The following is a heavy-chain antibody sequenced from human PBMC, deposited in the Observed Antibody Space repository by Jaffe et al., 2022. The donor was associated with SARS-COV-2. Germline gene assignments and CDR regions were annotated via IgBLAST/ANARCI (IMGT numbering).Heavy chain of an antibody. J-gene: IGHJ6*02. Sequence: QVQLQESGPGLVKPSQTLSLTCTVSGGSISSGSYYWSWIRQPPGKGLEWIGYIYYSGSTNYNPSLKSRVTISVDTSKNQFSLKLSSVTAADTAVYYCARTSESWELGSGMDVWGQGTTVTVSS. CDR2: IYYSGST. CDR1: GGSISSGSYY. V-gene: IGHV4-61*01. CDR3: ARTSESWELGSGMDV. D-gene: IGHD1-26*01.